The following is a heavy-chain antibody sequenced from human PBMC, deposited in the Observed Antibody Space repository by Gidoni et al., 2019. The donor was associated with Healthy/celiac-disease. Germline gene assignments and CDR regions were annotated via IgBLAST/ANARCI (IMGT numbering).Heavy chain of an antibody. V-gene: IGHV3-13*01. Sequence: EVQLVASGGGLVQPGGSLRLSCAASGFPFSSYDMHWVRQATGKGLEWVSAIGTAGDTYYPGSVKGRFTISRENAKNSLYLQMNSLRAGDTAVYYCARGGTMIVGGNYYGMDVWGQGTTVTVSS. CDR1: GFPFSSYD. CDR2: IGTAGDT. CDR3: ARGGTMIVGGNYYGMDV. J-gene: IGHJ6*02. D-gene: IGHD3-22*01.